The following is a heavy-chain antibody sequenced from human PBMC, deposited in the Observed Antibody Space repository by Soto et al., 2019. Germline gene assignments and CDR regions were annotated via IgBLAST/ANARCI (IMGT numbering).Heavy chain of an antibody. CDR1: GFTFSGHA. D-gene: IGHD6-19*01. Sequence: QVQLVESGGGVAQPGRSLRLSCTVSGFTFSGHAMHWVRKAPGKGLEWVTQIWYDGSKKYYAECVKGRFTIARDNSKNTLYLQMNSLSVEDTAVYYCARDGQGLAPYALDVCGQGTSVTVSS. J-gene: IGHJ6*02. CDR3: ARDGQGLAPYALDV. CDR2: IWYDGSKK. V-gene: IGHV3-33*01.